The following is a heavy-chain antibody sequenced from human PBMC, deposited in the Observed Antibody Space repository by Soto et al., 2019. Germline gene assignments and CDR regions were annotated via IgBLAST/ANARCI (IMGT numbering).Heavy chain of an antibody. CDR2: INPSGGST. D-gene: IGHD3-22*01. Sequence: ASVKVSCKASGYTFTSYYMHWVRQAPGQGLEWMGIINPSGGSTSYAQKFQGRVTVTRDTSTSTVYMELSSLRSEDTAVYYCARDRLRGYDSGGFYSWGQGTMVTVSS. CDR3: ARDRLRGYDSGGFYS. CDR1: GYTFTSYY. J-gene: IGHJ4*02. V-gene: IGHV1-46*01.